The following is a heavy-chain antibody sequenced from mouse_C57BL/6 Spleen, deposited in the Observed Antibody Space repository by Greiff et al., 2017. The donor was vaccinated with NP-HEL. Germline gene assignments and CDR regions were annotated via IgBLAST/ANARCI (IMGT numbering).Heavy chain of an antibody. Sequence: QVQLQQPGAELVMPGASVKLSCKASGYTFTSYWMHWVKQRPGQGLEWIGEIDPSDSYTNYNQKFKGKSTLTVDKSSSTAYMQLSSLTSEDSAVYYCARSNYSPYYFDDWGQGTTLTVSS. CDR3: ARSNYSPYYFDD. D-gene: IGHD2-12*01. V-gene: IGHV1-69*01. CDR1: GYTFTSYW. CDR2: IDPSDSYT. J-gene: IGHJ2*01.